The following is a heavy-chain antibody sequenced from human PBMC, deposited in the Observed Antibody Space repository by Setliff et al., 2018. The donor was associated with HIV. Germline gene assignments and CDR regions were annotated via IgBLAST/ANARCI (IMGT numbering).Heavy chain of an antibody. CDR2: IYITGST. D-gene: IGHD3-10*01. J-gene: IGHJ4*02. Sequence: PSETLSLTCSVSGGSINRGTYYWTWIRQSAGKGLEWIGHIYITGSTDYNPSLKSRVTISVDTSKNQFSLKLSSVTAADTAVYFCVRRVSHGSQPSYFDYWGQGTLVTVSS. CDR1: GGSINRGTYY. V-gene: IGHV4-61*09. CDR3: VRRVSHGSQPSYFDY.